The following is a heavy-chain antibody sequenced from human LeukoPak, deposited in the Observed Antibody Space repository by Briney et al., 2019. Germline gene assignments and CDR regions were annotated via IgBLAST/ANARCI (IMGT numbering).Heavy chain of an antibody. J-gene: IGHJ4*02. CDR3: ARGDWAPFDY. CDR1: GFTLSDYW. CDR2: IDQDGSSE. D-gene: IGHD2-21*02. Sequence: GRSLRLSCAASGFTLSDYWMNSVRQAPGKGLEWVANIDQDGSSEYYVGSVQGRFTISRDNAKNSLYLQMNSLRAEDTAVYYCARGDWAPFDYWGQGSLLTVSS. V-gene: IGHV3-7*01.